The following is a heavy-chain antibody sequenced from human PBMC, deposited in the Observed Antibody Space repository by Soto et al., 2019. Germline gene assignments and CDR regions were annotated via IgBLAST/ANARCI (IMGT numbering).Heavy chain of an antibody. CDR3: ARRYSGYDDAGAFDI. CDR2: IYYTGRT. CDR1: GGSISSSAYF. Sequence: QLQVQESGPGLVKPSETLSLTCTVSGGSISSSAYFWGWIRQPPGKGLAWIGNIYYTGRTSYNPSLKSRITIAIDTSKNRFSLKLSSVTAADTSVYFCARRYSGYDDAGAFDIWGQGTMVTVSS. D-gene: IGHD5-12*01. J-gene: IGHJ3*02. V-gene: IGHV4-39*01.